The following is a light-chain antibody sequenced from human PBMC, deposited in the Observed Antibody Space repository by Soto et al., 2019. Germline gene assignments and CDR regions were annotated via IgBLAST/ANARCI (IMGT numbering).Light chain of an antibody. CDR1: SSDVGGYNF. CDR3: TSYTSSFTYG. CDR2: DVS. V-gene: IGLV2-14*03. J-gene: IGLJ1*01. Sequence: QSALTQPASVSGSPGQSITISCTGTSSDVGGYNFVSWYQHHPGKAPKLIIYDVSNRPSGVSNRFSGSKSCNTASLTISGLQAEDEADYYCTSYTSSFTYGFGTGTKVTVL.